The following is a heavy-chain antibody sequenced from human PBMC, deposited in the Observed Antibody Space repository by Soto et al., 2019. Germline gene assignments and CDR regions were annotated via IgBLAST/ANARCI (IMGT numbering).Heavy chain of an antibody. Sequence: QVQLVESGGGLVKPGGSLRLSCAASGFTFSDYYMNWIRQAPGKGLEWVSYISSSGNTIFYADSVKGRFTISRDNAKNSLYLQMNSLRAEDTAVYYCARDYDLGFSNSWSGGYWGQGTLVTVSS. V-gene: IGHV3-11*01. CDR2: ISSSGNTI. J-gene: IGHJ4*02. CDR3: ARDYDLGFSNSWSGGY. D-gene: IGHD6-13*01. CDR1: GFTFSDYY.